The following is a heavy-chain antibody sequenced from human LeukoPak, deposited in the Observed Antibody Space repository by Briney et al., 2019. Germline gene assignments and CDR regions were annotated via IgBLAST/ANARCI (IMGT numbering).Heavy chain of an antibody. CDR1: GFTFSSYG. V-gene: IGHV3-33*05. Sequence: PGGSLRLSCAASGFTFSSYGMHWVRQAPGKGLEWVAVISDDGSNKDYADSVKGRFTISRDNSKNTLYLQMDSLRAEDTAVYFCAKGQRSGYSYGYLDHWGQGTLVTVSS. D-gene: IGHD5-18*01. CDR3: AKGQRSGYSYGYLDH. J-gene: IGHJ4*02. CDR2: ISDDGSNK.